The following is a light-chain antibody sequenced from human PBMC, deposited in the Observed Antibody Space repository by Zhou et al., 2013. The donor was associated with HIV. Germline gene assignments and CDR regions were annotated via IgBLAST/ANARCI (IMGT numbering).Light chain of an antibody. CDR2: DAS. V-gene: IGKV3-15*01. CDR3: QQYNRWPPLT. CDR1: QSVSRRY. Sequence: EIVLTQSPGTLSLSPGERATLSCGASQSVSRRYLAWYQQKPGQAPRLLIYDASTRATGVPVRFSGSGSGTDFTLTITSLQSEDVAVYYCQQYNRWPPLTFGGGTQVEIK. J-gene: IGKJ4*01.